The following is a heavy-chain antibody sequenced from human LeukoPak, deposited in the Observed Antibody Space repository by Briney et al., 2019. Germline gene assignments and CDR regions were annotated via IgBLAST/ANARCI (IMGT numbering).Heavy chain of an antibody. V-gene: IGHV4-39*01. D-gene: IGHD4-17*01. CDR3: ATPAGPYGDYDY. J-gene: IGHJ4*02. CDR2: IYYSGTT. CDR1: GGSIRSTSYY. Sequence: PSETLSLTCTVSGGSIRSTSYYWGWIRQPPGKGLEWIGSIYYSGTTYYNPSLKSRVTISVDTSKNQFSRNLRSMTAADTAVYYCATPAGPYGDYDYWGQGTLVTVSS.